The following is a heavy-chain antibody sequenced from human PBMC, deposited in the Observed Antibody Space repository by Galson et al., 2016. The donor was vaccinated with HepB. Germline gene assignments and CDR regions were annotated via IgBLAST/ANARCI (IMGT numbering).Heavy chain of an antibody. CDR2: IYWDDAK. D-gene: IGHD3-3*01. CDR3: AHRQRMFGEGHDGMGV. V-gene: IGHV2-5*02. CDR1: GFPLSTSGVA. J-gene: IGHJ6*02. Sequence: PALVQPTQTLTLPCTFPGFPLSTSGVAVGWIRQPPGKALECLALIYWDDAKRHSPSLNSRLTITKNTSKKKVVLTMTNMDPVNTDTYYCAHRQRMFGEGHDGMGVWGQGTTVTVSS.